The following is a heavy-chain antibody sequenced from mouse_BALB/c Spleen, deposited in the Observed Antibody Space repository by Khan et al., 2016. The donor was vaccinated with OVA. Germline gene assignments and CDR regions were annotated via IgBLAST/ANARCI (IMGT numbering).Heavy chain of an antibody. J-gene: IGHJ3*01. CDR1: GYTFTSYT. CDR3: VRDGAYHRNDGWFAY. Sequence: VQHQESGAELARPGASVKMSCKASGYTFTSYTIHWIKKRPGQGLEWIGYINPSNGYTNYNQKFKDKATLTTDKSSTTAYLQLSSLTSDDSAVYNCVRDGAYHRNDGWFAYWGQGTLVTVSA. CDR2: INPSNGYT. D-gene: IGHD2-14*01. V-gene: IGHV1-4*01.